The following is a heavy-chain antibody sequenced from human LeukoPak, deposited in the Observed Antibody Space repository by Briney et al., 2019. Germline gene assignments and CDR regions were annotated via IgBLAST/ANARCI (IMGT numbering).Heavy chain of an antibody. Sequence: GGSLRLSCAASGFTFEDYGMSWVRHAPGKGREWVSGINWNGCSTGYAHSVKGRFTISRDNAKNSLYLQMNSLRAEDTALYYCARARDIVVVVAATLRTSYYMDVWGKGTTVTVSS. V-gene: IGHV3-20*04. CDR2: INWNGCST. D-gene: IGHD2-15*01. CDR1: GFTFEDYG. CDR3: ARARDIVVVVAATLRTSYYMDV. J-gene: IGHJ6*03.